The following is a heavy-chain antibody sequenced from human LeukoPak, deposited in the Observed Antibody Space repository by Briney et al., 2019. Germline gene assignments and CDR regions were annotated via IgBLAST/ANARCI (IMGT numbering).Heavy chain of an antibody. D-gene: IGHD3-9*01. CDR3: ARGRYDNLTGHLARLDV. V-gene: IGHV4-4*07. CDR1: GGSIKRFY. J-gene: IGHJ6*02. Sequence: PSETLSLTCTVSGGSIKRFYWSWIRQPAGKGLEWVGRVFSRGTTNYNPSLKSRVTVSLDTSKNQFSLKLSSVTAADTAVYYCARGRYDNLTGHLARLDVWGQGTTVIVSS. CDR2: VFSRGTT.